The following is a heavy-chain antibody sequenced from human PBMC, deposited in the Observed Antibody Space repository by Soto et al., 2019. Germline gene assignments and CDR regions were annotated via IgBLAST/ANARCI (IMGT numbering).Heavy chain of an antibody. V-gene: IGHV4-59*01. CDR2: IYYSGST. CDR1: GGSISSYY. Sequence: SETLSLTCTVSGGSISSYYWSWIRQPPGKGLEWIGYIYYSGSTNYNPSLKSRVTISVDTSKNQFSLKLSSVTAADTAVYYCARVVAYSSGWFDPWGQGTLVTVSS. D-gene: IGHD6-25*01. J-gene: IGHJ5*02. CDR3: ARVVAYSSGWFDP.